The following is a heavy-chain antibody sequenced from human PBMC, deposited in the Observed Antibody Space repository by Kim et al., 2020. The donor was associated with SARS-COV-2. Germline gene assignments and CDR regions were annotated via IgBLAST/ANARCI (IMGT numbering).Heavy chain of an antibody. CDR3: ARGALVDTAMVTQYYFDY. D-gene: IGHD5-18*01. Sequence: QGRVTITADKSTSTVYMELSSLRSEDTAVYYCARGALVDTAMVTQYYFDYWGQGTLVTVSS. V-gene: IGHV1-69*04. J-gene: IGHJ4*02.